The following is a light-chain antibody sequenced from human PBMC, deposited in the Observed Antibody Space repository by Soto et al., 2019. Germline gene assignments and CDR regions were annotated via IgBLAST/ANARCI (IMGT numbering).Light chain of an antibody. CDR2: KVS. Sequence: DVVMTQSPLSLPVTLGQPASISCRSSKSLVHSDGGTYLNWFQQRPGQSPRRLIYKVSNRDSGVPDRFSGSGSGSDFTLEISRVEAEDVGVYSCMQATHGHHTFGQGTKLEIK. CDR3: MQATHGHHT. V-gene: IGKV2-30*02. CDR1: KSLVHSDGGTY. J-gene: IGKJ2*01.